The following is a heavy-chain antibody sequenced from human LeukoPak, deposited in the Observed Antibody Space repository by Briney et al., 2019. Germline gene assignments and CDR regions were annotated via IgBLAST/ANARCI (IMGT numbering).Heavy chain of an antibody. V-gene: IGHV4-4*02. Sequence: PSETLSLTCAVSGGSISSSNWWSWVRQPPGKGLEWIGEIYHSGSTNYNPSLKSRVTISVDTSKNQFSLKLSSVTAADTAVYYCARDAAKTTVADDAFDIWGQGTMVTVSS. CDR3: ARDAAKTTVADDAFDI. CDR2: IYHSGST. D-gene: IGHD4-23*01. J-gene: IGHJ3*02. CDR1: GGSISSSNW.